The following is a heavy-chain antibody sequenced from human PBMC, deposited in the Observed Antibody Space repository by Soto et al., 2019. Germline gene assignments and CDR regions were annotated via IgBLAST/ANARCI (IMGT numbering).Heavy chain of an antibody. J-gene: IGHJ6*03. CDR1: GGSISSYY. D-gene: IGHD5-12*01. V-gene: IGHV4-59*01. CDR3: ARLGYDYYYYYMDV. Sequence: SETLSLTCTVSGGSISSYYWSWIRQPPGKGLEWIGYIYYSGSTNYNPSLKSRVTISVDTSKNQFSLKLSSVTAADTAVYYCARLGYDYYYYYMDVWGKGTTVTVSS. CDR2: IYYSGST.